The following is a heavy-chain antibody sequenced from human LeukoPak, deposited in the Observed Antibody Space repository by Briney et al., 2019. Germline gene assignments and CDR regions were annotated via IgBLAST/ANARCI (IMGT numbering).Heavy chain of an antibody. CDR2: IYYSGST. J-gene: IGHJ3*02. D-gene: IGHD3-22*01. Sequence: SETLSLTCTVSGGSISSYYWSWIRQPPGKGLEWIGYIYYSGSTNYNPSLKSRVTISVDTSKNQFSLKLSSVTAADTAVYYCARFRARYYDSSGYTSMGSAFDIWGQGTMVTVSS. CDR3: ARFRARYYDSSGYTSMGSAFDI. CDR1: GGSISSYY. V-gene: IGHV4-59*01.